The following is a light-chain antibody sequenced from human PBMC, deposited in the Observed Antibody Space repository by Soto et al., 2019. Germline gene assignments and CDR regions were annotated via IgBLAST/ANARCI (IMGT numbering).Light chain of an antibody. V-gene: IGKV1-39*01. CDR1: QSISTY. J-gene: IGKJ5*01. CDR2: DAS. Sequence: DIQMTQSPSSLSASVGNRVTITCRASQSISTYFNWYQKKPWKAPNLLIYDASRLQTGVPSRFSGSGGGTNFTLSFSSVLPDYCATFFCQQSYIDLITFDQGTQLEI. CDR3: QQSYIDLIT.